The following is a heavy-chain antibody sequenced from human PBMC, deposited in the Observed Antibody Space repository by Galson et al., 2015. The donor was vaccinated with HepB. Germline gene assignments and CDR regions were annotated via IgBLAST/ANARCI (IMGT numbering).Heavy chain of an antibody. Sequence: SLRLSCAASGFTVDDTYMSWVRQAPGKGLEWVSVIYGSGRTDYADSVKGRFTFSRDTSMDTLLLQMNSLRVEDTAVYYCARAVVAAGLAWGRGTLVTVSS. CDR1: GFTVDDTY. CDR3: ARAVVAAGLA. D-gene: IGHD3/OR15-3a*01. CDR2: IYGSGRT. J-gene: IGHJ5*02. V-gene: IGHV3-53*01.